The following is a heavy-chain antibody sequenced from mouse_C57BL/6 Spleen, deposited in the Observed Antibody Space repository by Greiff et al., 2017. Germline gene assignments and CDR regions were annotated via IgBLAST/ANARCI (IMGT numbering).Heavy chain of an antibody. Sequence: QVQLKESGTELVKPGASVKLSCKASGYTFTSYWMHWVKQRPGQGLEWIGTINPSTGGTNYTAKFKSKATLTVDKSSSTAYMQLSSLTSEDSAVYYCASGCFYGYSWFAYWGQGTLVTVSA. J-gene: IGHJ3*01. CDR2: INPSTGGT. V-gene: IGHV1-53*01. CDR1: GYTFTSYW. CDR3: ASGCFYGYSWFAY. D-gene: IGHD2-2*01.